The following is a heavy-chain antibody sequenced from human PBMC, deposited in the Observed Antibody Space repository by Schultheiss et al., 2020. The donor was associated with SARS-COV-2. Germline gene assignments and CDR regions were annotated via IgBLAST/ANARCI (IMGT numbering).Heavy chain of an antibody. V-gene: IGHV3-30*18. CDR2: ISYDGSNK. CDR1: GFTFSSYG. Sequence: GESLKISCAASGFTFSSYGMHWVRQAPGKGLEWVAVISYDGSNKYYADSVKGRFTISRDNSKNTLYLQMDSLRPDDTAVYYCAKDYQKQQLVFDYWGQGTLVTVSS. J-gene: IGHJ4*02. D-gene: IGHD6-13*01. CDR3: AKDYQKQQLVFDY.